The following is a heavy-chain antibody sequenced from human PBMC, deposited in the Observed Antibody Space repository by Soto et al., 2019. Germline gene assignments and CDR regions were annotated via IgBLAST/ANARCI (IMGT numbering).Heavy chain of an antibody. D-gene: IGHD6-19*01. CDR3: GPRGAVADPRGY. CDR2: IKHSGST. Sequence: QVQLQQWGAGLLKPSETLSLTCAVYGGSFSDFYWTWIRQLPGKGLEWIGEIKHSGSTNYNPSLKSRVAISVDTTKNQFSLNLRSVTAADTAVYYCGPRGAVADPRGYWGQGTLVTVSS. CDR1: GGSFSDFY. V-gene: IGHV4-34*01. J-gene: IGHJ4*02.